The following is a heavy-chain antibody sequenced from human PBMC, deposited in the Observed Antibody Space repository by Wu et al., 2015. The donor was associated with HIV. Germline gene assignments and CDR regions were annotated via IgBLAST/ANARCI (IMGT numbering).Heavy chain of an antibody. V-gene: IGHV1-2*02. Sequence: QVQLVQSGAEVKKPGASVKVSCKASGYTFTGYYMHWVRQAPGQGLEWMGWINPNSGGTNYAQKFQGRVTMTRDTSISTAYMELSRLRSDDTAVYYCARDWSGYYGSGSYWKNAFDIWGQGTMVTVSS. CDR1: GYTFTGYY. CDR3: ARDWSGYYGSGSYWKNAFDI. D-gene: IGHD3-10*01. CDR2: INPNSGGT. J-gene: IGHJ3*02.